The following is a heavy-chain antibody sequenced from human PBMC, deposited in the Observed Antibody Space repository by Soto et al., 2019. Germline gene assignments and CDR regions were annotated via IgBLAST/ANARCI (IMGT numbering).Heavy chain of an antibody. CDR1: GGSISSGGYY. V-gene: IGHV4-31*03. CDR3: ARVGSGDSHNAFDI. Sequence: QVQLQESGPGLVKPSQTLSLTCTVSGGSISSGGYYWSWIRQHPGKGLEWIGYIYYRGSTYYNPSLKSRVTISVDTSKIQFSLKLSSVTAADTAVYYCARVGSGDSHNAFDIWGQGTMVTVSS. J-gene: IGHJ3*02. CDR2: IYYRGST. D-gene: IGHD1-26*01.